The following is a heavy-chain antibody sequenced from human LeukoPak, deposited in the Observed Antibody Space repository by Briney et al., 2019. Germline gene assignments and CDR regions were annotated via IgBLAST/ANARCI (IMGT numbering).Heavy chain of an antibody. CDR2: IKQDGSEK. CDR1: GFTFSSYW. V-gene: IGHV3-7*01. Sequence: GGSLRLSCAASGFTFSSYWMSWVRQAPGKGLEWVANIKQDGSEKYYVDSVKGRFTISRDNAKNSLYLQMNSLRAEDTAVYYCARPYSGYDNCYYYGMDVWGQGTTVTVSS. J-gene: IGHJ6*02. CDR3: ARPYSGYDNCYYYGMDV. D-gene: IGHD5-12*01.